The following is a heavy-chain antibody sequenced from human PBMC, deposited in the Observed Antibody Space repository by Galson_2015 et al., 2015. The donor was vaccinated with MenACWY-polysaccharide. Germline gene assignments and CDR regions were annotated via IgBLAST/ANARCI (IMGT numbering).Heavy chain of an antibody. CDR2: IKQDGSEK. J-gene: IGHJ4*02. CDR3: ARGGDEWELLPFDY. D-gene: IGHD1-26*01. Sequence: SLRLSCAASGFTFSSYWMSWVRQAPGKGLEWVANIKQDGSEKYYVDSVKGRFTISRDNAKNSLYLQMNSLRAEDTAVYYCARGGDEWELLPFDYWGQGTLVTVSS. V-gene: IGHV3-7*01. CDR1: GFTFSSYW.